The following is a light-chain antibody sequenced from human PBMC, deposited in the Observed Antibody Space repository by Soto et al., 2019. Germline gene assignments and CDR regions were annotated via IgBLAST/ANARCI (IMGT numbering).Light chain of an antibody. Sequence: DIELTQSPSFLSASVGDIVTIACRASQGISSYLAWYQQKPGKAPKLLLYASSTLQSGVPPRFRGGGSGTEVTHTSSSLQPEDSGPYYWQQPNSFPISFAQVTRLVIK. CDR3: QQPNSFPIS. CDR1: QGISSY. V-gene: IGKV1-9*01. CDR2: ASS. J-gene: IGKJ5*01.